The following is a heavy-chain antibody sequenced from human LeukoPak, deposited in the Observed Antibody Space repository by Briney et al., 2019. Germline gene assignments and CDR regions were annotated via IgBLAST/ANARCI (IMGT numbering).Heavy chain of an antibody. CDR3: ATADGSGSYLEAFDV. CDR2: VSDSGYSA. Sequence: GGSLRLSCAASGFTFSNYGMSWVRQAPGKGLEWVSVVSDSGYSAYYADSVKGRFTISRDNSKNTLYLQMNSLRAEDTAVYYCATADGSGSYLEAFDVWGQGTLVTVSS. CDR1: GFTFSNYG. J-gene: IGHJ3*01. D-gene: IGHD3-10*01. V-gene: IGHV3-23*01.